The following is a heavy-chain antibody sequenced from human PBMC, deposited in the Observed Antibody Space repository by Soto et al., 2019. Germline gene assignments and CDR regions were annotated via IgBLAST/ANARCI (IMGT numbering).Heavy chain of an antibody. CDR3: ASSPRGYCSSTICREVGNYYGMDV. V-gene: IGHV5-10-1*01. D-gene: IGHD2-2*01. J-gene: IGHJ6*02. Sequence: GESLKISCKGSGYSFTSYWISWVRQMPGKGLEWMGRIDPSDSYTNYSPSFQGHVTISADKSISTAYLQWSSLKASDTAMYYCASSPRGYCSSTICREVGNYYGMDVCGQRTTVTVSS. CDR1: GYSFTSYW. CDR2: IDPSDSYT.